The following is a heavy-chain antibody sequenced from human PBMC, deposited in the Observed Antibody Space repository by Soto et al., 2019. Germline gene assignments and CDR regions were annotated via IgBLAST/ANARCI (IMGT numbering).Heavy chain of an antibody. CDR2: ISYDGSNK. V-gene: IGHV3-30*18. D-gene: IGHD1-26*01. J-gene: IGHJ6*02. CDR3: AKDGNRGATAYYYYGMDV. Sequence: QVQLVESGGGVVQPGRSLRLSCAASGFTFSSYGMHWVRQAPGKGLEWVAVISYDGSNKYYADSVKGRFTISRDNSKNTLYLKINSLRAEDTAVYYCAKDGNRGATAYYYYGMDVWGQGTTVTVPS. CDR1: GFTFSSYG.